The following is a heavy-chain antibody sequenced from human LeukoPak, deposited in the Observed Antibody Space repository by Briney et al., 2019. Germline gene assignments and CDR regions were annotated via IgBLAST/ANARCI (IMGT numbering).Heavy chain of an antibody. CDR2: FYHSGST. V-gene: IGHV4-38-2*01. CDR1: GYSLSSGYY. CDR3: ARNRGDFWSGYYAPSDNWFDP. D-gene: IGHD3-3*01. J-gene: IGHJ5*02. Sequence: SETLSLTCAVSGYSLSSGYYRGWLRQPPGKGLGWIGSFYHSGSTYYNPSLKSRVAISEDTSKNQFSLKLSSVTAADTAMYYCARNRGDFWSGYYAPSDNWFDPWGQGTLVTVSS.